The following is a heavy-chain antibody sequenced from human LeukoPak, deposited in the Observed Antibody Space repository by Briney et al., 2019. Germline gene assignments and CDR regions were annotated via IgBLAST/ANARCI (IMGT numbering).Heavy chain of an antibody. CDR3: ARVGYYGSGSYPQHDAFDI. V-gene: IGHV3-53*01. CDR2: IYSGGST. CDR1: GFTFSSYA. Sequence: GGSLRLSCAASGFTFSSYAMSWVRQAPGKGLEWVSVIYSGGSTYYADSVKGRFTISRDNSKNTLYLQMNSLRAEDTAVYYCARVGYYGSGSYPQHDAFDIWGQGTMVTVSS. J-gene: IGHJ3*02. D-gene: IGHD3-10*01.